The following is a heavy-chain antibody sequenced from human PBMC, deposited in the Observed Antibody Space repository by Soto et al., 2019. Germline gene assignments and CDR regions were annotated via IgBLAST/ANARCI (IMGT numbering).Heavy chain of an antibody. D-gene: IGHD2-2*01. CDR3: ARDRIVVPAARRYGMDV. Sequence: RASVKVSCKASGYTFTSYAMHWVRQAPGQRLEWMGWINAGNGNTKYSQKFQGRVTITRDTSASTAYMELSSLRSEDTAVYYCARDRIVVPAARRYGMDVWGQGTTVTVSS. V-gene: IGHV1-3*01. CDR2: INAGNGNT. CDR1: GYTFTSYA. J-gene: IGHJ6*02.